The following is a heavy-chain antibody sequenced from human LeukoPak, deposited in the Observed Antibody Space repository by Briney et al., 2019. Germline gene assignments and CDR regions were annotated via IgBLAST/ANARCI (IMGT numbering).Heavy chain of an antibody. Sequence: GGSLRLSCAASGFTFSSYAMSWVRQAPGKGLEWVSTISGSGGSTYYADSVKGRFTTSRDNSKNTLYLQMNSLRAEDTAVYYCAKDMEMAATSQNFDYWGQGTLVTVSS. CDR1: GFTFSSYA. V-gene: IGHV3-23*01. J-gene: IGHJ4*02. CDR2: ISGSGGST. CDR3: AKDMEMAATSQNFDY. D-gene: IGHD5-24*01.